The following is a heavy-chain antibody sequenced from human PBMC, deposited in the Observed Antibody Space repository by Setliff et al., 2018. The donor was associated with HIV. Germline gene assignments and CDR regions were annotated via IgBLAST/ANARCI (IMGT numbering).Heavy chain of an antibody. CDR1: GGSISSGGYY. CDR3: ARSRGTQQEEYYFDY. D-gene: IGHD5-12*01. Sequence: SETLSLTCTVSGGSISSGGYYWSWIRQPAGKGLEWIGRIYSSGSTTYSPSLKSRVTILLDPSKNQFSLKLSSVTAADTAVYYCARSRGTQQEEYYFDYWGPGTLVTVTS. CDR2: IYSSGST. V-gene: IGHV4-61*02. J-gene: IGHJ4*02.